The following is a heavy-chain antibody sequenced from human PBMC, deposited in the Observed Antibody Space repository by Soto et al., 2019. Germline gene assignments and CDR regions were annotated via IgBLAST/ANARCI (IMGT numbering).Heavy chain of an antibody. D-gene: IGHD3-10*01. Sequence: GGSLRLSCAASGFTFSSYGRHWVRQAPGKGLEWVAVISYDGRNKYYADSVKGRFTISRDNAKNTLYLQMNSLRAEDTAVFYCASTSMVRGVITPYFDYWGQGTLVTVSS. J-gene: IGHJ4*02. V-gene: IGHV3-30*03. CDR3: ASTSMVRGVITPYFDY. CDR1: GFTFSSYG. CDR2: ISYDGRNK.